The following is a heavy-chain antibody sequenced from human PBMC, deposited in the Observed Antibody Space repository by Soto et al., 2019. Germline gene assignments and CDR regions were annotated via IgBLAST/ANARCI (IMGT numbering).Heavy chain of an antibody. CDR1: GYTFTGYY. CDR2: INPNSGGT. J-gene: IGHJ4*02. V-gene: IGHV1-2*04. CDR3: ARTLDDFWSGYYDY. D-gene: IGHD3-3*01. Sequence: GASVKVSCKASGYTFTGYYMHWVRQAPGQGLEWMGWINPNSGGTNYAQKFQGWVTMTRDTSISTVYMELSRLRSDDTVVYYCARTLDDFWSGYYDYWGLGTLVTVSS.